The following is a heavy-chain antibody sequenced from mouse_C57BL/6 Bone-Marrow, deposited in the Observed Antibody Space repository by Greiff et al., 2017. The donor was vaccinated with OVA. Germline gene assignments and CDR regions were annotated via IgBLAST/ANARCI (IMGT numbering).Heavy chain of an antibody. D-gene: IGHD2-4*01. V-gene: IGHV1-72*01. CDR1: GYTFTSYW. CDR3: ARGGDYDAWFAY. CDR2: IYPNSGGT. J-gene: IGHJ3*01. Sequence: VQLQQPGAELVKPGASVKLSCKASGYTFTSYWMHWVKQRPGRGLEWIGRIYPNSGGTKYNEKFTSKATLTVDTPSSTAYMQLSSLTSEVSAVYYGARGGDYDAWFAYWGQGTLVTVSA.